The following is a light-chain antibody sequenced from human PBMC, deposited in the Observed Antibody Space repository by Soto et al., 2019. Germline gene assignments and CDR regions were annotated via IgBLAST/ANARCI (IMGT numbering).Light chain of an antibody. Sequence: EIVLTQSPDTLSLSPGERATLSCRASLSVTGNYLAWYQQKPGQAPRLLIYDASTRATGIPDRFSGSGSGTDFTLTISRLEPEDFAVYYCQQRSNWPPFTFGPGTKVDIK. CDR3: QQRSNWPPFT. CDR1: LSVTGNY. V-gene: IGKV3D-20*02. J-gene: IGKJ3*01. CDR2: DAS.